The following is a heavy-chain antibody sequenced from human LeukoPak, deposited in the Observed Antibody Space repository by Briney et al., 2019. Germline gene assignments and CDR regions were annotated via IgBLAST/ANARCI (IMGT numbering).Heavy chain of an antibody. Sequence: EASVKVSCKASGYTFTSYGISWVRQAPGQGLEWMGWISAYNGNTNYAQKLQGRVTMTTDTSTSTAYMELRSLRSDDTAVYYCARDPNYYGSGSYSVPLDYWGQGTLVTVSS. CDR3: ARDPNYYGSGSYSVPLDY. D-gene: IGHD3-10*01. CDR2: ISAYNGNT. CDR1: GYTFTSYG. V-gene: IGHV1-18*01. J-gene: IGHJ4*02.